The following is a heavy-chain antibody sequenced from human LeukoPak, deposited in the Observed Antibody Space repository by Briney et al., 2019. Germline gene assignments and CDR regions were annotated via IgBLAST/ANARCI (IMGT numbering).Heavy chain of an antibody. CDR1: GFTFTSSA. CDR3: AAAYKTSSWYYGMDV. J-gene: IGHJ6*04. D-gene: IGHD6-13*01. CDR2: IVVGSGNT. V-gene: IGHV1-58*02. Sequence: SVKLSCKASGFTFTSSAMQWVRQARGQRLEWIGWIVVGSGNTNYAQKFQERVTITRDMSTSTAYMELSSLRSEDTAVYYCAAAYKTSSWYYGMDVWGKGPTVPSPQ.